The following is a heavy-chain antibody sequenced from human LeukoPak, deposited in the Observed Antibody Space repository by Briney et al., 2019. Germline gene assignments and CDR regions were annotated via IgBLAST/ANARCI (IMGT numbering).Heavy chain of an antibody. CDR1: GYTFTSYV. Sequence: GASVKVSCKASGYTFTSYVINWVRQATGQGLEWMGWMNPNSGNTGYAQKFQGRVTMTRNTSISTAYMELSSLRSEDTAVYYCARRWSSSGWENWFDPWGQGTLVTVSS. J-gene: IGHJ5*02. V-gene: IGHV1-8*01. CDR3: ARRWSSSGWENWFDP. CDR2: MNPNSGNT. D-gene: IGHD6-19*01.